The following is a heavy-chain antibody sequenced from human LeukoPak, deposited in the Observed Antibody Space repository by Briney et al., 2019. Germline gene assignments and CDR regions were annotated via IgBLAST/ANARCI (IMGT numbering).Heavy chain of an antibody. J-gene: IGHJ4*02. Sequence: ASVKVSCKASGYTFTGYYMHWVRQATGQGLEWMGWINPNSGGTNYAQKFQGRVTMTRDTSISTAYMELRRLRSDDTAVYYCARAGEGYSGYDLGYWGQGTLVTVSS. CDR1: GYTFTGYY. CDR3: ARAGEGYSGYDLGY. V-gene: IGHV1-2*02. CDR2: INPNSGGT. D-gene: IGHD5-12*01.